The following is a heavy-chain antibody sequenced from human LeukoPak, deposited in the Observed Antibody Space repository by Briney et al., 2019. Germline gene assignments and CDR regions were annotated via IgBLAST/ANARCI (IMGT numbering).Heavy chain of an antibody. CDR1: GFTFSSYS. J-gene: IGHJ4*02. CDR3: ARHPSNSGSYYFDY. CDR2: ISSSSSTI. D-gene: IGHD1-26*01. Sequence: GGSLRLSCAASGFTFSSYSMNWVRQAPGKGLEWVSYISSSSSTIYYADSVKGRCPISRDNAKNSLYLQMNSLRAEDTAVYYCARHPSNSGSYYFDYWGQGTLVTVSS. V-gene: IGHV3-48*01.